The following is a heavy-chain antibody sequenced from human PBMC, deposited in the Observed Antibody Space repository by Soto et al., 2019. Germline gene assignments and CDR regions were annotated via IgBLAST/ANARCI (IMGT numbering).Heavy chain of an antibody. Sequence: QVQLVESGGGVVQPGRSLRLSCAASGFTFSSYGMHWVRQAPGKGLEWVAVIWYDGSNKYYADSVKGRFTISRDNSKNTLYLQMNRLRAEDTAVYYCAREWVYCSVGSCASSCGRDVWGQGTTVTVSS. CDR2: IWYDGSNK. V-gene: IGHV3-33*01. D-gene: IGHD2-15*01. CDR3: AREWVYCSVGSCASSCGRDV. CDR1: GFTFSSYG. J-gene: IGHJ6*02.